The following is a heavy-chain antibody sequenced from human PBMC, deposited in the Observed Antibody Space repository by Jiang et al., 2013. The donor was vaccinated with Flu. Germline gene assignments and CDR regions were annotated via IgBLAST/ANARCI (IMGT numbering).Heavy chain of an antibody. D-gene: IGHD3-10*01. V-gene: IGHV3-23*01. Sequence: VQLLESGGGLVQPGGSLRLSCAASGLTFSSYAMTWVRQASEKGLEWVSTISGRGDDTYYADSVKGRFTISRDNSKNAVYLQMNSLRVEDTAIYYCAKGGHFSPFDYWGQGTLVTVSS. CDR3: AKGGHFSPFDY. J-gene: IGHJ4*02. CDR2: ISGRGDDT. CDR1: GLTFSSYA.